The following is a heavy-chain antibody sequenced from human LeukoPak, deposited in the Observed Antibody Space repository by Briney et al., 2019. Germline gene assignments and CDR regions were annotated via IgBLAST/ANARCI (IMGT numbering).Heavy chain of an antibody. CDR1: GFTFSSYA. V-gene: IGHV3-23*01. CDR3: AKSQGSSWQIFDY. J-gene: IGHJ4*02. CDR2: IKGGGGKT. Sequence: GGSLRLSYAASGFTFSSYAMSWVRQAPGKGLEWVSDIKGGGGKTYYADPVKGRFTISRDNSKDTVYLEMKTLRAEDTAVYYCAKSQGSSWQIFDYWGQGTLVTVSS. D-gene: IGHD6-13*01.